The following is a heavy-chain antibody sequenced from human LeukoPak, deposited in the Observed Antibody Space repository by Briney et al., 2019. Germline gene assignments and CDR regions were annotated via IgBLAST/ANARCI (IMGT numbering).Heavy chain of an antibody. D-gene: IGHD3-22*01. CDR3: ARVPYDSSGYPDY. CDR1: GFSFSTYW. CDR2: TRNKANSYTT. Sequence: PGGSLRLSCAASGFSFSTYWMTWVRQAPGKGLEWVGRTRNKANSYTTEYAASVKGRFTISRDDSKNSLCLQMNSLKTEDTAVYYCARVPYDSSGYPDYWGQGTLVTVSS. J-gene: IGHJ4*02. V-gene: IGHV3-72*01.